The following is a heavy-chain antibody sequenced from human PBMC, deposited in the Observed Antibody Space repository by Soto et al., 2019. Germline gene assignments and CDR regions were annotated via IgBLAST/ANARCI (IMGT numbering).Heavy chain of an antibody. V-gene: IGHV3-23*01. J-gene: IGHJ5*02. CDR1: GFTFSVYV. Sequence: GGSLRLSCAASGFTFSVYVMSWVRQAPGKGLEWVSVISSNGGSTDYAGSVRGRFTISRDNSKNTVYLQMNSLRVEDTAVYYSAKELVVVVAPTPSRWFDPWGQGTLVTVS. CDR2: ISSNGGST. CDR3: AKELVVVVAPTPSRWFDP. D-gene: IGHD2-15*01.